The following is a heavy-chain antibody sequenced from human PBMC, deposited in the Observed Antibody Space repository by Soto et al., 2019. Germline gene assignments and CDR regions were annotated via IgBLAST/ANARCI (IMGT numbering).Heavy chain of an antibody. J-gene: IGHJ6*02. Sequence: GASVKVSCKXSGSTFTSSAVQCVRQARGQRLEWIGWIVVGSGNPNYAQKFQESVTITRDMSTSTAYMELSSLRCDDTAVYYCAAVAIERMDVWGQGTTVTVSS. CDR3: AAVAIERMDV. V-gene: IGHV1-58*01. CDR2: IVVGSGNP. CDR1: GSTFTSSA.